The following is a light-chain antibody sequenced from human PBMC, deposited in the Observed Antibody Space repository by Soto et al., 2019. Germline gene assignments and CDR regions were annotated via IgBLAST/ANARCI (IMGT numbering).Light chain of an antibody. CDR3: TSYAGRLKWV. J-gene: IGLJ3*02. Sequence: QSALTQPPSASGSPGQSVTISCTGTSGDVGIYNYVSWYQQHPGKAPKLMIYEVSKRPSGIPDRFSGSKSGNTASLTVSGLQAEDEADYYCTSYAGRLKWVFGGGTKLTVL. V-gene: IGLV2-8*01. CDR2: EVS. CDR1: SGDVGIYNY.